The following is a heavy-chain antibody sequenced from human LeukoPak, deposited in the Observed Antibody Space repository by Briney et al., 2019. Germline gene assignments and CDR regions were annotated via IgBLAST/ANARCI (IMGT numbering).Heavy chain of an antibody. Sequence: GGSLRLSCAASGFTFSDHYMDWVRQAPGKGLEWVGRTRNKANSYTTEYAASVKGRFTISRDDSKNSLYLQMNSLKTEDTAVYYCAREGYDWGYYFDYWGQGTLVTVSS. CDR3: AREGYDWGYYFDY. D-gene: IGHD3-22*01. CDR2: TRNKANSYTT. J-gene: IGHJ4*02. CDR1: GFTFSDHY. V-gene: IGHV3-72*01.